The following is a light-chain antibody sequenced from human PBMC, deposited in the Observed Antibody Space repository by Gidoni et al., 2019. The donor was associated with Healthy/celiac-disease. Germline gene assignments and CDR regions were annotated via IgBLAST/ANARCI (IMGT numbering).Light chain of an antibody. J-gene: IGKJ1*01. CDR2: LGS. CDR3: MQALQTPPWT. Sequence: DIVMTQSPLSLPVTPGEPASISCRSSQSLLHSNGYNYWAWYLQKPGQSPQLLSYLGSNRASGGPDRFSGSGAGTDFTLKISRVEAEDVGVYYCMQALQTPPWTFGQGTKVEIK. CDR1: QSLLHSNGYNY. V-gene: IGKV2-28*01.